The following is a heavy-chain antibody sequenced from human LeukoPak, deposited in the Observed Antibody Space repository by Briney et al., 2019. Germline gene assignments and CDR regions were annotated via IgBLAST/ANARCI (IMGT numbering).Heavy chain of an antibody. CDR3: VKGSQYSSSGLDY. J-gene: IGHJ4*02. V-gene: IGHV3-64D*09. CDR2: ISSNGGNT. CDR1: GFTFSSYA. Sequence: PGGSLRLSCSASGFTFSSYAMHWVRQAPGKGLEYVSAISSNGGNTYYADSVKGRFTISRDNSKSTVYLQMSSLRAEDTAVYYCVKGSQYSSSGLDYWGQGTLVTVSS. D-gene: IGHD6-6*01.